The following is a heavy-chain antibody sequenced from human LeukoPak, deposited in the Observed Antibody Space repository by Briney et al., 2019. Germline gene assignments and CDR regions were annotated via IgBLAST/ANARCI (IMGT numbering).Heavy chain of an antibody. CDR2: ISGSGRTI. Sequence: PGGSLRLSCAASGFTFSSCEMNWVRQAPGKGLEWVSYISGSGRTIYYADSVKGRFTISRDNAKSSLYLQMNSLRAEDTAVYYCASLYCGADCYSGYWGQGTLVTVSS. J-gene: IGHJ4*02. CDR3: ASLYCGADCYSGY. D-gene: IGHD2-21*02. V-gene: IGHV3-48*03. CDR1: GFTFSSCE.